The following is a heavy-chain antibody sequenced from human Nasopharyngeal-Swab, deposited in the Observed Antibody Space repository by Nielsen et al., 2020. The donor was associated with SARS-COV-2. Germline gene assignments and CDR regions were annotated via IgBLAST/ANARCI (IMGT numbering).Heavy chain of an antibody. V-gene: IGHV3-33*01. D-gene: IGHD5-18*01. CDR2: IWYDGSNK. Sequence: WIRQPPGKGLEWVAVIWYDGSNKYYADSVKGRFTISRDNSKNTLYPQMNSLRAEDTAVYYCARERATAMVRRNYYYYGMDVWGQGTTVTVSS. CDR3: ARERATAMVRRNYYYYGMDV. J-gene: IGHJ6*02.